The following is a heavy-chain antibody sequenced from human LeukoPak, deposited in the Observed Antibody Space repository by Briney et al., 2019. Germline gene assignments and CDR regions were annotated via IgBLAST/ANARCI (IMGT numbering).Heavy chain of an antibody. D-gene: IGHD3-3*01. CDR1: GGSISSYY. Sequence: SETLSLTCTVSGGSISSYYWSWIRQPAGKGLEWIGRIYTSGSTNYNPSLKSRVTMSVDTSKNQFSLKLSSVTAADTAVYYCARHSYYDFWSGKPFYYYYYMDVWGKGTTVTVSS. CDR3: ARHSYYDFWSGKPFYYYYYMDV. CDR2: IYTSGST. J-gene: IGHJ6*03. V-gene: IGHV4-4*07.